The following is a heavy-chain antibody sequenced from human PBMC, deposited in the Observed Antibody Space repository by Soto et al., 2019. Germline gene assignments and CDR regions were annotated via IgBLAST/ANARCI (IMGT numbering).Heavy chain of an antibody. V-gene: IGHV3-30*18. CDR2: ISYDGSNK. D-gene: IGHD5-12*01. Sequence: QVQLVESGGGVVQPGRSLRLSCAASGFTFSSYGMHWVRQAPGKGLEWVAVISYDGSNKYYADSVKGRFTISRDNSKNTLYLQMNSLRAEDTVVYYCAKMGGYKSLDYWGQGTLVTVSS. CDR1: GFTFSSYG. CDR3: AKMGGYKSLDY. J-gene: IGHJ4*02.